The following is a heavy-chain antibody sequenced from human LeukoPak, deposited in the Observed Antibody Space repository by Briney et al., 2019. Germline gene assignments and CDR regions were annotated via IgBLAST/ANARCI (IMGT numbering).Heavy chain of an antibody. Sequence: GASVKVSFKTSGYTFTSYYMNWVRQAPGQELEWMGEINPSGGSTRYDQKFQGRVTLTRDTSTSTVYMELSNLRSDDTAVYYCARVIVLVTAVLDACDAWGQGTMVTVSS. D-gene: IGHD2-21*02. J-gene: IGHJ3*01. CDR3: ARVIVLVTAVLDACDA. CDR2: INPSGGST. V-gene: IGHV1-46*01. CDR1: GYTFTSYY.